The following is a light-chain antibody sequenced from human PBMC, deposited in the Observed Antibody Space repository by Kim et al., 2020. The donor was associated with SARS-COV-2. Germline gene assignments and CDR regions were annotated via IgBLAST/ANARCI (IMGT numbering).Light chain of an antibody. J-gene: IGLJ7*01. CDR3: QSYYTNNVV. Sequence: NFMLTQPHSVSESPGKTVTISCTRSSGNIASNYVQLYQQRPGSAPTPLIYEDKQRPSGVPDRFSGSIDSSSNSAYLSISGLRTEDEAAYYCQSYYTNNVVFGGGTQLTVL. V-gene: IGLV6-57*03. CDR2: EDK. CDR1: SGNIASNY.